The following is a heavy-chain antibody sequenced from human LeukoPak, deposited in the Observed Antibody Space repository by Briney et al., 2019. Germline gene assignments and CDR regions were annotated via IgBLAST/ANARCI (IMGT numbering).Heavy chain of an antibody. D-gene: IGHD3-10*01. CDR2: INHSGST. J-gene: IGHJ4*02. CDR3: ARCTMVRGVSDY. CDR1: GGSFSGYY. Sequence: SETPSLTCAVYGGSFSGYYWSWIRQPPGKGLEWIGEINHSGSTNYNPSLKSRVTISVDTSKDQFSLKLSSVTAADTAVYYCARCTMVRGVSDYWGQGTLVTVSS. V-gene: IGHV4-34*01.